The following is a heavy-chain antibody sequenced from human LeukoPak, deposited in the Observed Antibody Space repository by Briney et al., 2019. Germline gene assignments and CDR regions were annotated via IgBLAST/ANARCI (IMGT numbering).Heavy chain of an antibody. CDR1: GFTFTSFS. V-gene: IGHV3-23*01. CDR2: VSGGGGTT. CDR3: AKDTLHSIAAAGKGFDY. J-gene: IGHJ4*02. Sequence: GGSLRLSCAASGFTFTSFSMSWVRQAPGKGLEWVSVVSGGGGTTYYADSVKGRFTISRDNSKNALYLQMNSLRAEDTAVYYCAKDTLHSIAAAGKGFDYWGQGTLVTVSS. D-gene: IGHD6-13*01.